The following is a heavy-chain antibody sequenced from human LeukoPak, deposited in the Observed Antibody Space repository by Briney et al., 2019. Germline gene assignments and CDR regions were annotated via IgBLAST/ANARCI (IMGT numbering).Heavy chain of an antibody. V-gene: IGHV1-69*13. D-gene: IGHD3-22*01. CDR1: GGTFSSYA. CDR3: GRGSYYDSSGYYKYYFDY. CDR2: IIPIFGTA. J-gene: IGHJ4*02. Sequence: SVKVSCKASGGTFSSYAISWVRQAPGQGLEWMGGIIPIFGTANYAQKFQGRVTITADESTSTAYIELSSLRSEDTAVYYCGRGSYYDSSGYYKYYFDYWGQGTLVTVSS.